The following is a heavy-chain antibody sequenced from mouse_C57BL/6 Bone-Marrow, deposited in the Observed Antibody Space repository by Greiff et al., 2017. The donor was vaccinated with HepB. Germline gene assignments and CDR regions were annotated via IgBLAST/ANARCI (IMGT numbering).Heavy chain of an antibody. CDR3: ARSRCSGAFAY. Sequence: QVQLQQSGAELVRPGTSVKVSCKASGYAFTNYLIEWVKQRPGQGLEWIGVINPGSGGTNYNEKLKGKATLTADKSSSTAYMQLSSLTSEDSAVYFCARSRCSGAFAYWGQGTLVTVSA. D-gene: IGHD3-1*01. J-gene: IGHJ3*01. V-gene: IGHV1-54*01. CDR1: GYAFTNYL. CDR2: INPGSGGT.